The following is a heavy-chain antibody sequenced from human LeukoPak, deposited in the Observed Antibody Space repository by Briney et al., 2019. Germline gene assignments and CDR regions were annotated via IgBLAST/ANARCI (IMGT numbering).Heavy chain of an antibody. CDR2: IIPIFGTA. Sequence: ASVKVSCKASGGTFSSYAISWVRQAPGQGLEWMGRIIPIFGTANYAQKFQGRVTITTDESTSTAYMELSSLRSEDTAVYYCARSRMPVVAFDIWGQGTMVTVSS. V-gene: IGHV1-69*05. J-gene: IGHJ3*02. D-gene: IGHD2-2*01. CDR3: ARSRMPVVAFDI. CDR1: GGTFSSYA.